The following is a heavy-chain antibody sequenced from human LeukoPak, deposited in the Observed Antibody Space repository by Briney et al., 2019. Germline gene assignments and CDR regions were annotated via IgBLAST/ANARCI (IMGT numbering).Heavy chain of an antibody. Sequence: PSETLSLTCTVSGGSISSSSYYWGWIXXXXXXXXXXXXXIYYSGSTYYNPSLKSRVTISVDTSKKQFSLKLSSVTAADTAVYYCARKYYDILTGYYSEGWGQGTLVTVSS. CDR3: ARKYYDILTGYYSEG. D-gene: IGHD3-9*01. V-gene: IGHV4-39*01. CDR2: IYYSGST. J-gene: IGHJ4*02. CDR1: GGSISSSSYY.